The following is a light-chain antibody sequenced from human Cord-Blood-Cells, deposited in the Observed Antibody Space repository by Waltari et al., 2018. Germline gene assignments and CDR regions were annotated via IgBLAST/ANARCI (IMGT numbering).Light chain of an antibody. CDR3: SSYTSSSTLVV. J-gene: IGLJ2*01. V-gene: IGLV2-14*01. CDR1: SRAGGGCNY. Sequence: QSALTQPASVSGSPGRSIPIPCTGTSRAGGGCNYVSWYQQHPGKAPKLMIYDVSNRPSGVSNRFSGSKSGNTASLTISGLQAEDEADYYCSSYTSSSTLVVFGGGTKLTVL. CDR2: DVS.